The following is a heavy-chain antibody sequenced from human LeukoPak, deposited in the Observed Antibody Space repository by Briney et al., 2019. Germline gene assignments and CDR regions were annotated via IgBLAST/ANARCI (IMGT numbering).Heavy chain of an antibody. V-gene: IGHV3-74*01. Sequence: GGSLRLSCAASGFTFSSYWMHWVRHAPGKGLVWVSRINSDGRSTSFADSVKGRFTISRDNAKNTLYLQMNSLRTEDTAVYYCARKGYYASSGYLGYFQHWGQGTLVTVSS. D-gene: IGHD3-22*01. CDR2: INSDGRST. J-gene: IGHJ1*01. CDR1: GFTFSSYW. CDR3: ARKGYYASSGYLGYFQH.